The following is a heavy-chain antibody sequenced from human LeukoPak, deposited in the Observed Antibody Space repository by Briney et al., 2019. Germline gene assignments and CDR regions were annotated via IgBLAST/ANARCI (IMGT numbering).Heavy chain of an antibody. D-gene: IGHD5-18*01. CDR3: APRGDIEHSYGYGKWFDP. J-gene: IGHJ5*02. CDR2: INHSGST. Sequence: SETLSLTCAVYGGSFSCYYWSWIRQPPGKGLEWIGEINHSGSTNYSASLKSRVTISVDTSKNQFSLRLSSVTAADTAVYYCAPRGDIEHSYGYGKWFDPWGQGTRVTVSS. V-gene: IGHV4-34*01. CDR1: GGSFSCYY.